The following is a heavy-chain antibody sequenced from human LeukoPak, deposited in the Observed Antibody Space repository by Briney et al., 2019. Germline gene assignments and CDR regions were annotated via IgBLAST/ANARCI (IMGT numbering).Heavy chain of an antibody. J-gene: IGHJ4*02. CDR2: IYPGDSNTRYDSNT. D-gene: IGHD3-16*01. CDR3: ARLRDGYYDYVWGSWDY. V-gene: IGHV5-51*01. Sequence: GESLKISCEGSGFTFTNYWIGWVRQMPGKGLEWMGIIYPGDSNTRYDSNTRYNPSFQGQVTISADKSISTAYLQWSSLKASDTAIYYCARLRDGYYDYVWGSWDYWGQGTLVTVSS. CDR1: GFTFTNYW.